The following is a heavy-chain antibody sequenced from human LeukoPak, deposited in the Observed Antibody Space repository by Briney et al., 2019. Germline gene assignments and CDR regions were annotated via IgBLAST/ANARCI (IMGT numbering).Heavy chain of an antibody. V-gene: IGHV4-30-2*01. CDR3: ARGDSAVVVPAAMSWFDP. D-gene: IGHD2-2*01. Sequence: SQTLSLTCTVSGGSLSSGGCYWSWIRQPPGKGLEWIGYIYHSGSTYYNPSLKSRVTISVDRSKNQFSLKLSSVTAADTAVYYCARGDSAVVVPAAMSWFDPWGQGTLVTVSS. CDR1: GGSLSSGGCY. J-gene: IGHJ5*02. CDR2: IYHSGST.